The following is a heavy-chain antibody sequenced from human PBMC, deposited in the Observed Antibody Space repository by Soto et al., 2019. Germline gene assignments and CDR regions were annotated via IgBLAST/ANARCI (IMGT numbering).Heavy chain of an antibody. CDR1: GLTFSSYE. D-gene: IGHD3-3*01. Sequence: PGGSLRLSCSASGLTFSSYEMHWVRQAPGKGLEWVSYISKSGSIIYYTDSVKGRFTISRDNAKNLLYLEMNSLKAEDSAVYFSASVMIRFSSGIGVWCPGTWVPVSS. V-gene: IGHV3-48*03. J-gene: IGHJ6*02. CDR3: ASVMIRFSSGIGV. CDR2: ISKSGSII.